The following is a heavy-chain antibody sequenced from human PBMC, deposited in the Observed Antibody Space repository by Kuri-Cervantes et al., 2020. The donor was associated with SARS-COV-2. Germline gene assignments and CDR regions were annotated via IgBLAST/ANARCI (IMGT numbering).Heavy chain of an antibody. J-gene: IGHJ1*01. CDR2: ISSSSSTI. V-gene: IGHV3-48*01. Sequence: GGSLRLSCAASGFTFSTYSMNWVRQAPGKGLEWLSYISSSSSTIHYADSVKGRFTISRDNSKNTLYLQMNSLRAEDTAVYYCAKDHRDGYNAEYFQHWGQGTLVTVSS. D-gene: IGHD5-24*01. CDR3: AKDHRDGYNAEYFQH. CDR1: GFTFSTYS.